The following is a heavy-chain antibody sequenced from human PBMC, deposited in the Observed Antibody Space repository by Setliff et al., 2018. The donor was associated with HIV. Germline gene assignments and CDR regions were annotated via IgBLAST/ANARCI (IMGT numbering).Heavy chain of an antibody. CDR3: ARARITMTGGRLEPYAFDR. J-gene: IGHJ3*01. CDR2: VHSTGTT. Sequence: LSLTCTVSGGSFSTYYWSWIRQPAGEGLEYIGRVHSTGTTIYNPSLKSRVTMSVDTSKNQPSLKLRSVTAADTAVYYCARARITMTGGRLEPYAFDRWGQGTKVTVSS. D-gene: IGHD3-22*01. V-gene: IGHV4-4*07. CDR1: GGSFSTYY.